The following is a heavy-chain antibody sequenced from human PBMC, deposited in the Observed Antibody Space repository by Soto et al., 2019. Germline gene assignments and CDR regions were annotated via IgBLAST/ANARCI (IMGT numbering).Heavy chain of an antibody. CDR2: ISGSGGST. CDR1: GFTFSSYA. CDR3: AKDSDPIVVVTTFDY. J-gene: IGHJ4*02. V-gene: IGHV3-23*01. D-gene: IGHD3-22*01. Sequence: PGGSLRLSCAASGFTFSSYAMSWVRQAPGKGLEWVSAISGSGGSTYYADSVKGRVTISRDNSKNTLYLQMNSLRAEDTAVYYSAKDSDPIVVVTTFDYWGQGTLVTV.